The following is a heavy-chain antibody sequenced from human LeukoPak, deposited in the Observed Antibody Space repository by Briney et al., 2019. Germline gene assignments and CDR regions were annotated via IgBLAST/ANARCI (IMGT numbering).Heavy chain of an antibody. D-gene: IGHD3-3*01. CDR1: GGSFSGYY. V-gene: IGHV4-34*01. J-gene: IGHJ4*02. CDR3: ARGRRIRFLGPYYFDC. CDR2: INHSGST. Sequence: SETLSLTCAVYGGSFSGYYWSWIRQPPGKGLEWIGEINHSGSTNYNPSLKSRVTISVDTSKNQFSLKLSSVTAADTAVYYCARGRRIRFLGPYYFDCWGQGTLVTVSS.